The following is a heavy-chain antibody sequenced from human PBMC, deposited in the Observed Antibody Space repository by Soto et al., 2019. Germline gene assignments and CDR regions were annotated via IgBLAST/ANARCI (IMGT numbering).Heavy chain of an antibody. CDR2: ISYDGSNK. J-gene: IGHJ6*02. Sequence: QVQMVEAGGGVVQPGRSLRISCAASVVTFCSYSMPWGRQAPGKGLEGGAVISYDGSNKYYADSVKGRFTISRDNSKNTLYLQMNSLRAEDTAVYYCARDYSSTVHYYYGMDVWGQGTTVTVSS. CDR1: VVTFCSYS. V-gene: IGHV3-30-3*01. CDR3: ARDYSSTVHYYYGMDV. D-gene: IGHD6-13*01.